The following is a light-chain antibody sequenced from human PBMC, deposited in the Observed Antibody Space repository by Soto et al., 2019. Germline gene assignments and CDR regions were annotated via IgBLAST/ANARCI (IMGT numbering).Light chain of an antibody. CDR2: DAS. CDR1: QSSSSW. CDR3: QQYNSYPWT. V-gene: IGKV1-5*01. J-gene: IGKJ1*01. Sequence: IQVTQSPSTLSASLGDKVPITCRASQSSSSWLAWYQQTPGKAPKLLIYDASSLESGVPSRFSGSGSGTEFTLTISSLQPDDFATYYCQQYNSYPWTFGQGTKVDI.